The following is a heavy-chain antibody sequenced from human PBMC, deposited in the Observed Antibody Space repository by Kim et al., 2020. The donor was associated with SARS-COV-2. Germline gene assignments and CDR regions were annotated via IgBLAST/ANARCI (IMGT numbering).Heavy chain of an antibody. CDR1: GFTFSSYS. J-gene: IGHJ4*02. CDR3: ARDGRKGPLSVNRASDY. D-gene: IGHD1-26*01. Sequence: GGSLRLSCAASGFTFSSYSMNWVRQAPGKGLEWVSSISSSSSYIYYADSVKGRFTISRDNAKNSLYLQMNSLRAEDTAVYYCARDGRKGPLSVNRASDYWGQGTLVTVSS. CDR2: ISSSSSYI. V-gene: IGHV3-21*01.